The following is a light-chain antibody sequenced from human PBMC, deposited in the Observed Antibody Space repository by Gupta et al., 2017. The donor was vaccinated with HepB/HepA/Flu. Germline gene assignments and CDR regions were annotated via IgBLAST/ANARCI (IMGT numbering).Light chain of an antibody. CDR3: QHDDNAYI. V-gene: IGKV3-20*01. CDR1: QRVHTAH. J-gene: IGKJ2*01. CDR2: ATS. Sequence: EIVLTQSPGTLSLSPGERATLSCRASQRVHTAHSDWYQQRPGQAPRLLIYATSSRATGSPDRFSGSGSGTDFTRTINRLEPEDSAMYYCQHDDNAYIFGQGTKLEIK.